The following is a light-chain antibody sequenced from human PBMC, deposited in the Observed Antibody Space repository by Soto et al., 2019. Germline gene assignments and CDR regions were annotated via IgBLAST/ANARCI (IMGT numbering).Light chain of an antibody. V-gene: IGLV2-14*01. CDR1: SSDVGGYNF. J-gene: IGLJ2*01. Sequence: QSALTQPASVSGSPGKSITISCTGTSSDVGGYNFVSWYQQYPGKAPKLMIFEVSNRPSGVSNRFSGSKSGNTASLTISGLQAEDEADYYCTSYTISGTVVFGGGTKLTV. CDR2: EVS. CDR3: TSYTISGTVV.